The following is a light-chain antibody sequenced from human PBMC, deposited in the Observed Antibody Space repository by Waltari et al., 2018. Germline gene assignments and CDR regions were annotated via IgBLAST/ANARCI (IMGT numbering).Light chain of an antibody. CDR1: SSDVGGYDY. Sequence: QSALTQPRSVSGSPGQSVTISCTGTSSDVGGYDYVSWYQHHPGKAPKLMICDVTKRPAGVPDRFSGSKSGNTASLPISGLQAEDEADYYCCSYAGSYTHVVFGGGTKLTVL. CDR3: CSYAGSYTHVV. CDR2: DVT. V-gene: IGLV2-11*01. J-gene: IGLJ2*01.